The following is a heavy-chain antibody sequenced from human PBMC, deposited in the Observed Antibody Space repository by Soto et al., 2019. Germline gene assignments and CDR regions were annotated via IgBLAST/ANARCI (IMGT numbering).Heavy chain of an antibody. J-gene: IGHJ6*02. Sequence: QVQLVQSGAEVKKPGSSVKVSCKASGGTFSSYAISWVRQAPGQGLEWMGGISPIFGTSNYAQKFQGRVTITADESTSTAYMELSSLSSEDTAVYYCARDVSSGYGMDVWGQGTTVTVSS. V-gene: IGHV1-69*12. CDR3: ARDVSSGYGMDV. D-gene: IGHD3-10*01. CDR2: ISPIFGTS. CDR1: GGTFSSYA.